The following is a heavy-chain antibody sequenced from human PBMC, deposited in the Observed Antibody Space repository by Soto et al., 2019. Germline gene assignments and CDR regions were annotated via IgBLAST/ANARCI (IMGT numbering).Heavy chain of an antibody. CDR2: ISNSGANT. CDR3: AKDSDYRDRIFWYFDL. Sequence: EVQLLESGGGLVQPGGSLRLSCAASGFTLISYAMSWVRQAPGKWLEWVSVISNSGANTYYAASVKGRFTISRDSYKNTLYLQMNSLRAEDTAVYYCAKDSDYRDRIFWYFDLWGRGTLVTVSS. J-gene: IGHJ2*01. D-gene: IGHD2-15*01. CDR1: GFTLISYA. V-gene: IGHV3-23*01.